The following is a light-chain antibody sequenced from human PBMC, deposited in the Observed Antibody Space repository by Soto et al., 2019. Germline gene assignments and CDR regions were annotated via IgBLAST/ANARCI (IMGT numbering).Light chain of an antibody. J-gene: IGKJ2*01. CDR1: QSVSSSY. CDR2: GAS. CDR3: QQYGSSHYT. Sequence: EIVLTQSPGTLSLSPGERATLSCRASQSVSSSYLAWYQQKPGQAPRLLIYGASSRATDIPDRFSGSGSGTDFTLTISRLEPEDFALYYCQQYGSSHYTFGQGTRLEIK. V-gene: IGKV3-20*01.